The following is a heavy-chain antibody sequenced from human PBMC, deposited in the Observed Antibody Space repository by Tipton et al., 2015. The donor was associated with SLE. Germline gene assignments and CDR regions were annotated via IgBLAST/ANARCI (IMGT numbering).Heavy chain of an antibody. CDR3: ARGRLVLDY. CDR1: GGAISSYY. D-gene: IGHD3-16*01. J-gene: IGHJ4*02. V-gene: IGHV4-4*08. CDR2: IYTSGST. Sequence: TLSLTCSVSGGAISSYYWRWIRQPPGKGLEWIGYIYTSGSTKSNPSLNSRVTISVDTSKNQFSLKLSSVTAADTAVYYCARGRLVLDYWGQGTLVTVSS.